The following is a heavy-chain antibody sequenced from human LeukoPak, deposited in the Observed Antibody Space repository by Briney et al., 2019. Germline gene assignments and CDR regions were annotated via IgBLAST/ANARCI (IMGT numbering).Heavy chain of an antibody. Sequence: PSETLSLTCAAYGGSFSGYYWNWIRQPPGKGLEWIGEINHSGSANYNPSLKSRVTISLDTSKNQFSLKLSSVTAADTAVFYCNQRNYGSGTVFWGQGTLVTVPS. CDR3: NQRNYGSGTVF. CDR2: INHSGSA. CDR1: GGSFSGYY. V-gene: IGHV4-34*01. J-gene: IGHJ4*02. D-gene: IGHD3-10*01.